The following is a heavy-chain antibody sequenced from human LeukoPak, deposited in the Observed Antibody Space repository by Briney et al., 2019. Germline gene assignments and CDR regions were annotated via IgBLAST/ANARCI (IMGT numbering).Heavy chain of an antibody. V-gene: IGHV3-23*01. CDR1: GFTFSNAW. J-gene: IGHJ4*02. CDR3: AKYLYDFWSGYPSGFDY. Sequence: GGSLRLSCAASGFTFSNAWMNWVRQAPGKGLEWVSAISGSGGSTYYADSVKGRFTISRDNSKNTLYLQMNSLRAEDTAVYYCAKYLYDFWSGYPSGFDYWGQGTLVTVSS. CDR2: ISGSGGST. D-gene: IGHD3-3*01.